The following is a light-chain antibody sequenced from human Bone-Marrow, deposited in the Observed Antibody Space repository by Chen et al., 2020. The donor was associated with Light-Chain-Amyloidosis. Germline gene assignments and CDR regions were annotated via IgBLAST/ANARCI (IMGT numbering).Light chain of an antibody. V-gene: IGKV4-1*01. CDR3: QQYFGTPLT. CDR1: QTVLYNSNNKNF. J-gene: IGKJ4*01. Sequence: DIVMTQSPDSLAVSLGERATINCKSSQTVLYNSNNKNFLAWYQQKPGQSPKLLIYWASTREFGVPDRFSSSGSGTDFTLTISNLQAEDVAVYYCQQYFGTPLTFGGGTKVEIK. CDR2: WAS.